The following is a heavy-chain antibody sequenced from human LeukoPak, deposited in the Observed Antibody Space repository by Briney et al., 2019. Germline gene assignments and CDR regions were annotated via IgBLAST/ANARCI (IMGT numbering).Heavy chain of an antibody. CDR2: IYTSGST. V-gene: IGHV4-4*07. CDR3: ARDFTDSGSSLVYYYYYMDV. J-gene: IGHJ6*03. CDR1: GGSISNYY. D-gene: IGHD1-26*01. Sequence: PSETLSLTCTVSGGSISNYYWSWIRQSAGKGLEWIGRIYTSGSTNYNPSLKSRVTMSVDTSKNQFSLRLSSVTAADTAVYYCARDFTDSGSSLVYYYYYMDVWGKGTTVTVSS.